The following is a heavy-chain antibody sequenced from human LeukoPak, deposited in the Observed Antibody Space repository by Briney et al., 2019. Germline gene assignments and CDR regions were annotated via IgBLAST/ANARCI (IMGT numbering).Heavy chain of an antibody. CDR3: ARDGEGLPHPDDY. D-gene: IGHD3-16*01. CDR1: VCTFSSYA. V-gene: IGHV1-69*10. Sequence: SVKVSCKASVCTFSSYAISWVRQAPGQGLEWMGGIIHILGIANYAQKFQGRVTITADKSTSTAYMELSSLRSEDTAVYYCARDGEGLPHPDDYWGQGTLVTVSS. J-gene: IGHJ4*02. CDR2: IIHILGIA.